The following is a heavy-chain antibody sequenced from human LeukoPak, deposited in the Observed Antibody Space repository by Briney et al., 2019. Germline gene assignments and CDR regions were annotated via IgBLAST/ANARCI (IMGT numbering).Heavy chain of an antibody. Sequence: SETLSLTCAVYGGSFSGYYWSWIRQPPGKGLEWIGEINHSGSTNYNPSLKSRVTISVDTSKNQFSLKLSSVTAADTAVYYCAPSRLNSVSYYGPSYSWGQGTTVTVSS. CDR1: GGSFSGYY. D-gene: IGHD1-26*01. CDR3: APSRLNSVSYYGPSYS. J-gene: IGHJ6*02. CDR2: INHSGST. V-gene: IGHV4-34*01.